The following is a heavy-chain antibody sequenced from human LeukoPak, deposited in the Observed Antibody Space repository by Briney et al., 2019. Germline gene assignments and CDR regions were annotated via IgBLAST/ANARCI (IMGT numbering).Heavy chain of an antibody. J-gene: IGHJ6*02. D-gene: IGHD2-21*02. CDR1: GFTFSSYG. Sequence: HPGRSLRLSCAASGFTFSSYGMHWVRQAPGKGLEWVVVISYDGSNKYYADSVKGRFTISRDNSKNTLYLQMNSLRAEDTAVYYCAKDVTCGGDCYSLYYYGMDVWGQGTTVTVSS. CDR3: AKDVTCGGDCYSLYYYGMDV. V-gene: IGHV3-30*18. CDR2: ISYDGSNK.